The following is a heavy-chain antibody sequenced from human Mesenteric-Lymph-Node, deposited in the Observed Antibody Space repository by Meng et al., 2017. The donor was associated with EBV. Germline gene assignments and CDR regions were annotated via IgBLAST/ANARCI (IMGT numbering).Heavy chain of an antibody. CDR1: CGSVSSGSYY. CDR2: ISYSGST. CDR3: ARDNGDYVSDP. J-gene: IGHJ5*02. D-gene: IGHD4-17*01. V-gene: IGHV4-61*01. Sequence: VQLRESGPGLVKPLATLSLTCIGSCGSVSSGSYYWNWIRQPPGKGLEWIGYISYSGSTKYNPSLKSRVTILVDTSKNQFSLKLSSVTAADTALYYCARDNGDYVSDPWGQGTLVTVSS.